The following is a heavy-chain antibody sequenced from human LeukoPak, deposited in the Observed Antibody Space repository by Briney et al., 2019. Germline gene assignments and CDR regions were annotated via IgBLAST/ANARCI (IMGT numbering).Heavy chain of an antibody. CDR2: IWPDGSKK. CDR1: GFTFSIYA. Sequence: GRSLTLSCAGSGFTFSIYAMHWVRQAPGKGLEWVSFIWPDGSKKYYADSAKGRFAISRENSNNTLYLQMNSLRPEDTGLYFCAKISSSAEPNFDHWGQGTRLTVSS. D-gene: IGHD1-14*01. J-gene: IGHJ4*02. V-gene: IGHV3-33*06. CDR3: AKISSSAEPNFDH.